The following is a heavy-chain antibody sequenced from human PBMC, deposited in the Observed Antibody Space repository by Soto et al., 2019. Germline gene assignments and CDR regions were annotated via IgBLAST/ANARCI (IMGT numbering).Heavy chain of an antibody. CDR1: RISFSNYW. J-gene: IGHJ4*02. CDR2: IKEDGSEK. Sequence: PGGSLRLSCAASRISFSNYWMSWVRQAPGKGLEWVANIKEDGSEKFYVDSVKGRFTISRDNAKKSLYLQMNSLRAEDTAVYYCATLYDIAFEYWGQGTPVTVSS. CDR3: ATLYDIAFEY. D-gene: IGHD3-22*01. V-gene: IGHV3-7*01.